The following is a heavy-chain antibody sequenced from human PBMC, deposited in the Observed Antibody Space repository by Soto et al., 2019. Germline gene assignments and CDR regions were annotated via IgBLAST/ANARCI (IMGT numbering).Heavy chain of an antibody. CDR2: ISSSGSTI. Sequence: GGSLRLSCAASGFTFSSYEMNWVRQAPGKGLEWVSYISSSGSTIYYADSVKGRFTIPRDNAKNSLYLQMNSLRAEDTAVYYCARDFYDSSGYYPLNYYYGMDVWGQGTTVTVSS. CDR1: GFTFSSYE. CDR3: ARDFYDSSGYYPLNYYYGMDV. V-gene: IGHV3-48*03. J-gene: IGHJ6*02. D-gene: IGHD3-22*01.